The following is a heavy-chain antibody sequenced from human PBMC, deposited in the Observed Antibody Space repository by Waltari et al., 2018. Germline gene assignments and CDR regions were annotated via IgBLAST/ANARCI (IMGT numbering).Heavy chain of an antibody. V-gene: IGHV3-53*01. CDR3: ARDSKFDP. CDR1: GFSISDNY. J-gene: IGHJ5*02. Sequence: EVQLVESGGGLIQPGGSLRLSCAASGFSISDNYMSWVRQAPGMGLGWVSFINSGGTTYYADSVKGRFTISRDNSKNTVYLQMNSLRAEDTAMYYCARDSKFDPWGQGTLVTVSS. CDR2: INSGGTT. D-gene: IGHD4-4*01.